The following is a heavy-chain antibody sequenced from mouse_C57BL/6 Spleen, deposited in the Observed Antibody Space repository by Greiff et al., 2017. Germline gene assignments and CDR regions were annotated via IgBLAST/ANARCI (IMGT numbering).Heavy chain of an antibody. J-gene: IGHJ4*01. CDR1: GFSLTSYG. CDR2: IWSGGST. D-gene: IGHD1-1*01. CDR3: ARNGRITTLYYYAMDY. V-gene: IGHV2-2*02. Sequence: QVQLQQSGPGLVQPSQSLSITCTVSGFSLTSYGVHWVRQSPGKGLEWLGVIWSGGSTDYNAAFISRLSISKDNSKSQVFFKMNSLQASDTAIYYCARNGRITTLYYYAMDYWGQGTSVTVSS.